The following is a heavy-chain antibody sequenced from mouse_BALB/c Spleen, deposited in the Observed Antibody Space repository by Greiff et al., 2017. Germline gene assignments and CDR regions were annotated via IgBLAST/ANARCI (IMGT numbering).Heavy chain of an antibody. J-gene: IGHJ1*01. V-gene: IGHV1-54*01. Sequence: VQLQQSGAELVRPGTSVKVSCKASGYAFTNYLIEWVKQRPGQGLEWIGVINPGRGGTNYNEKFKGKATLTADKSSSTAYMQLSSLTSDDSAVYFCARYYGSSYWYFDVWGAGTTVTVSS. CDR2: INPGRGGT. CDR1: GYAFTNYL. CDR3: ARYYGSSYWYFDV. D-gene: IGHD1-1*01.